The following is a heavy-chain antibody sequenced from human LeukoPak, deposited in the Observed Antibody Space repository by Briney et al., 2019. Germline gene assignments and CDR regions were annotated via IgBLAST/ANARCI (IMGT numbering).Heavy chain of an antibody. CDR2: ISGSGGST. J-gene: IGHJ4*02. CDR3: AKNYGDYPLFDY. Sequence: GGSLRLSCAASGFTFSSYAMSWVRQAPGKGPEWVSAISGSGGSTYYADSVKGRFTISRDNSKNTLYLQKNSLRAEDTAVYYCAKNYGDYPLFDYWGQGTLVTVSS. D-gene: IGHD4-17*01. V-gene: IGHV3-23*01. CDR1: GFTFSSYA.